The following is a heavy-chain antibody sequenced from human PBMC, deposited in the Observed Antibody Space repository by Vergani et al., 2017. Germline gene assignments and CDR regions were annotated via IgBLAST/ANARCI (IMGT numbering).Heavy chain of an antibody. J-gene: IGHJ6*02. Sequence: EVQLVESGGGLVQPGGSLRLSCAASGFTFSSYWMHWVRQAPGKGLVWVSRINSDGSSTSYADSVKGRFTISRDNAKNTLYLQMNSLRAEDTAVYYCAREWGYDSSGYYYYYYYGMDVWGQGTTVTVSS. CDR1: GFTFSSYW. D-gene: IGHD3-22*01. CDR2: INSDGSST. V-gene: IGHV3-74*01. CDR3: AREWGYDSSGYYYYYYYGMDV.